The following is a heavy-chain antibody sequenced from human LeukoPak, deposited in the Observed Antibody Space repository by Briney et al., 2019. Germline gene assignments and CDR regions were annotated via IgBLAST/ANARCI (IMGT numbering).Heavy chain of an antibody. Sequence: SETLSLTCAVYGGSFSGYYWSWLRQPPGKGLEWIGEINHSGSTNYNPSLKSRVTISVDTSKNQFSLELSSVTAADTAVYYCAAYCGGDCFSFDYWGQGTLVTVSS. CDR3: AAYCGGDCFSFDY. CDR1: GGSFSGYY. CDR2: INHSGST. D-gene: IGHD2-21*02. J-gene: IGHJ4*02. V-gene: IGHV4-34*01.